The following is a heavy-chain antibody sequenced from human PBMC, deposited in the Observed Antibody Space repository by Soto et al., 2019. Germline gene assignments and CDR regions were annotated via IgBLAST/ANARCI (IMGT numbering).Heavy chain of an antibody. CDR3: ARERTGTTSMDV. V-gene: IGHV1-8*01. Sequence: QVQLVQSGAEVKKPGASVKVSCKASGYTFTSYDINWVRQATGQGLEWMGWMNPNSGNTGDAQKFQGRVTMTRNTSSSTAYVELSSLRSEDTAVYYCARERTGTTSMDVWGQGTTVTVSS. D-gene: IGHD1-1*01. J-gene: IGHJ6*02. CDR2: MNPNSGNT. CDR1: GYTFTSYD.